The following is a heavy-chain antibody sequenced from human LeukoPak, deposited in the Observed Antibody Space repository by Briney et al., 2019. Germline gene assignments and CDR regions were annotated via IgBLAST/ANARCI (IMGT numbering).Heavy chain of an antibody. CDR2: IRYDGSNK. J-gene: IGHJ4*02. D-gene: IGHD6-19*01. Sequence: GGSLRLSCAASGFTFSSYGMHWVRQAPGKGLEWVAFIRYDGSNKYYADSVKGRFTISRDNSKNTLYLQMNSLRAEDTAVYYCAKDRRWSSGWYDNWGQGTLVTVSS. CDR3: AKDRRWSSGWYDN. CDR1: GFTFSSYG. V-gene: IGHV3-30*02.